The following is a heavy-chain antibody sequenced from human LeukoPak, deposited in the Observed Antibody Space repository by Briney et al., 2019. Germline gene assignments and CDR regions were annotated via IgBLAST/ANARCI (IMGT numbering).Heavy chain of an antibody. CDR2: IIPILGIA. D-gene: IGHD5-24*01. J-gene: IGHJ4*02. CDR3: ARGSLDGDHPIEY. Sequence: SVKVSCKASGGTFSSYAISWVRQAPGQGLEWMGRIIPILGIANYAQKFQGRVTITAGKSTSTAYMELSSLRSEDTAVYYCARGSLDGDHPIEYWGQGTLVTVSS. V-gene: IGHV1-69*04. CDR1: GGTFSSYA.